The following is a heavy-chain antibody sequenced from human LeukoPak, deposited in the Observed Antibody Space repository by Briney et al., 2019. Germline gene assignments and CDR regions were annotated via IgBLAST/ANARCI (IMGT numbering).Heavy chain of an antibody. CDR3: ARVDVGLEWLPRQIYYYYMDV. CDR2: ISGSGSTT. J-gene: IGHJ6*03. V-gene: IGHV3-23*01. CDR1: GFTFSTYG. D-gene: IGHD3-3*01. Sequence: PGGSLRLSCSASGFTFSTYGMSWVRQAPGKGLEWVISISGSGSTTFYADSVKGRFTISRDSAKNTLYLQMNSLRAEDAAVYYCARVDVGLEWLPRQIYYYYMDVWGKGTTVTVSS.